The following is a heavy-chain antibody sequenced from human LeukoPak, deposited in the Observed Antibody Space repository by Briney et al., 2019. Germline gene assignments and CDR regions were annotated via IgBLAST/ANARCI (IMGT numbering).Heavy chain of an antibody. CDR1: GFTFSNYE. V-gene: IGHV3-48*03. CDR2: ITSSGNTI. CDR3: ARGSPGY. J-gene: IGHJ4*02. Sequence: PGGSLRLSCAASGFTFSNYEMNWVRQAPGKGLEWVSYITSSGNTIYYANSVKGRFTISRDNAKNSLYLQMNSLRAEDTAVYYCARGSPGYWGQGTLGTVSS.